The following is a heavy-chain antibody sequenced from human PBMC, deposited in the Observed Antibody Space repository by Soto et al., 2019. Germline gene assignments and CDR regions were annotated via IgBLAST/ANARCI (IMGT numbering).Heavy chain of an antibody. J-gene: IGHJ6*02. CDR2: IDRSGSTT. V-gene: IGHV3-48*03. CDR3: ARRTSMDV. CDR1: GYTFSRYE. Sequence: PGGSLRVSCVASGYTFSRYEMNWVRQAPGKGLEWVAYIDRSGSTTFYADSVRGRFTISRDNAKDSMYLQMNSLRPEDTAVYYCARRTSMDVWGQGTTVTVSS.